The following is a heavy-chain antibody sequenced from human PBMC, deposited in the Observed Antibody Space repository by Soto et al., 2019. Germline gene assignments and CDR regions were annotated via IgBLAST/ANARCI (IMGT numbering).Heavy chain of an antibody. V-gene: IGHV4-59*01. Sequence: SETLSLTCTVSGGSISSYYWSWIRQPPGKGLEWIGYIYYSGSTNYNPSLKSRVTISVDTSKNQFSLKLSSVTAADTAVYYCARVNFSSYCYYGMDVWGQGTTVTVSS. D-gene: IGHD3-3*01. CDR2: IYYSGST. CDR1: GGSISSYY. CDR3: ARVNFSSYCYYGMDV. J-gene: IGHJ6*02.